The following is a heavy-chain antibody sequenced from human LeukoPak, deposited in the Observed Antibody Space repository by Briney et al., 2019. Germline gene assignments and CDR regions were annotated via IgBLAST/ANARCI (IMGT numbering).Heavy chain of an antibody. D-gene: IGHD6-19*01. CDR2: ISWNSGSI. V-gene: IGHV3-9*03. J-gene: IGHJ3*02. Sequence: PGRSLRLSCAASGFPYHDYAMHWVRQAPGKGLEWVSGISWNSGSIRYADSVKGRFTTCRDHAKNSLYLQMNSLRADVMTLYYSAKGENAAVAGARSAFSIRGERATGTLSS. CDR1: GFPYHDYA. CDR3: AKGENAAVAGARSAFSI.